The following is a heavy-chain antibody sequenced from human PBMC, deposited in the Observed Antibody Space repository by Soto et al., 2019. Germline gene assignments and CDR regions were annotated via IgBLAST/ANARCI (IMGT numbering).Heavy chain of an antibody. CDR1: GFTFSNYA. CDR3: AKDLSGYTYGPQTYYFDY. D-gene: IGHD5-18*01. Sequence: GGSLRLSCAASGFTFSNYAITWVRQAPGKXLEWVSTISGSGGTTYLADSVKGRFTISRDNSQNTVFLQMNSLRAEDTAVYYCAKDLSGYTYGPQTYYFDYWGQGSLVTVFS. CDR2: ISGSGGTT. V-gene: IGHV3-23*01. J-gene: IGHJ4*02.